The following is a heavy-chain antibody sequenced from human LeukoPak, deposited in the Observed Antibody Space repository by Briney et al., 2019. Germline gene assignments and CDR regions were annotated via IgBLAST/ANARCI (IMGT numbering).Heavy chain of an antibody. V-gene: IGHV3-48*03. CDR2: ISSSGSTI. Sequence: GGSLRLSCAPSGFTFSSYEMNWVRQAPGKGLEWVSYISSSGSTIYYADSVKGRFTISRDNAKNSLYLQMNSLRAEDTAVYYCARDSTHCSSTSCYFDYWGQGTLVTVSS. J-gene: IGHJ4*02. CDR1: GFTFSSYE. CDR3: ARDSTHCSSTSCYFDY. D-gene: IGHD2-2*01.